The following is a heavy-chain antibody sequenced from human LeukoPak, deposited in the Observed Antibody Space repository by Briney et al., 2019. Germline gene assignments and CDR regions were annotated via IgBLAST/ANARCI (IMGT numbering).Heavy chain of an antibody. J-gene: IGHJ4*02. D-gene: IGHD4-23*01. CDR3: AKDRYYGGTGAYFNN. CDR1: GFAFSSYA. V-gene: IGHV3-23*01. CDR2: ISGSGDST. Sequence: PGGSLRLSCAASGFAFSSYAVSWVRQAPGKGLEWVSAISGSGDSTYYADSVKGRFAISRDNSKDTVYLQMNSLRAEDTAVYYCAKDRYYGGTGAYFNNWGQGTLGTVSS.